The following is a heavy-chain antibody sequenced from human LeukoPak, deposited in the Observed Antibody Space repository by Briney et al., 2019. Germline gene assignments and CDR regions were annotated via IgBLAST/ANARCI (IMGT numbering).Heavy chain of an antibody. J-gene: IGHJ4*02. CDR2: IRGSGGNT. D-gene: IGHD6-13*01. CDR1: GFTFSHYA. V-gene: IGHV3-23*01. CDR3: AKDGYSSSWYYFDY. Sequence: GGSLRLSCAASGFTFSHYAMSWVRQAPGKGLERASGIRGSGGNTYYADSVKGRFTISRDNSKNTLYLQMNSLRAEDTAVYYCAKDGYSSSWYYFDYWGQGTLVTVSS.